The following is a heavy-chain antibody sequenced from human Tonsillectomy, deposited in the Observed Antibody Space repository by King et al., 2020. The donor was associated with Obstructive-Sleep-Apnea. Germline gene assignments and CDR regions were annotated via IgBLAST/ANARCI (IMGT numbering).Heavy chain of an antibody. CDR3: TTAVL. V-gene: IGHV3-15*01. Sequence: VQLVESGGGLVKPGGSLRLSCAVSGFTFRNTWMSWVRQAPGKGLEWVGRIKSKTDGGTTDYAAPFKGRFTISRDDSKNQLYLQMKGLKTEDTAVYYCTTAVLWGQGTLVTVSS. CDR2: IKSKTDGGTT. J-gene: IGHJ4*02. CDR1: GFTFRNTW.